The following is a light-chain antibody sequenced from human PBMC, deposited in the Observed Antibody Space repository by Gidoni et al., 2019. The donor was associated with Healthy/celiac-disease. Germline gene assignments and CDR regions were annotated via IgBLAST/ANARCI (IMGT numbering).Light chain of an antibody. J-gene: IGKJ1*01. CDR1: QSVSSSN. Sequence: EIVLTQSPGTLSLSPGARATLSCRASQSVSSSNLAWYQQKPGQAPRLLIYGASSRATGIPDRFSGSGSGTDFTLTISRLEPEDFAVYYCQQYGSSLTWTFGQGTKVEIK. V-gene: IGKV3-20*01. CDR3: QQYGSSLTWT. CDR2: GAS.